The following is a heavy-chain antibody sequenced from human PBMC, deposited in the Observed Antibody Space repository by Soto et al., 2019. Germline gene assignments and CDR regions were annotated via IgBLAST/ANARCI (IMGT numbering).Heavy chain of an antibody. CDR3: AKGYNYGYGDY. D-gene: IGHD5-18*01. J-gene: IGHJ4*02. V-gene: IGHV1-18*01. Sequence: QVQLVQSGAEVKKPRASVKVSCRASGYTFTTYGISWVRQAPGQGLEWMGWISGYNGNTNYAQKFQGRVTMTTDTSTSTAYMELRSLRSADTAVYFCAKGYNYGYGDYWGLGTLVTVSS. CDR1: GYTFTTYG. CDR2: ISGYNGNT.